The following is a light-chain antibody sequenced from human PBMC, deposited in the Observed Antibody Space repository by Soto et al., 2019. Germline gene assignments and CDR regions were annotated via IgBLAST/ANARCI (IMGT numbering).Light chain of an antibody. Sequence: EIVLTQSPGALPLSPGERATLSCRASQSVSSNYLAWYQQTPGQAPRLLIYGASSRATGIPDRISGSGSGTDFTLTISRLEPEDFAVYYCQQYGSSPGTFGQGTKLEI. CDR2: GAS. CDR3: QQYGSSPGT. V-gene: IGKV3-20*01. J-gene: IGKJ2*01. CDR1: QSVSSNY.